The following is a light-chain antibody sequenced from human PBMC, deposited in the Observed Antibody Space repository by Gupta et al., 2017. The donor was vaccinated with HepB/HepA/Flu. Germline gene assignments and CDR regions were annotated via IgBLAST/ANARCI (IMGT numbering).Light chain of an antibody. CDR2: GAS. V-gene: IGKV3-15*01. Sequence: ETVMTQFPATLSVSLGESATLSCRASQTVGRNLAWYQHKSGQAPVLLIYGASTRVTGVPDRFSGSGSQTEFTLTISSLQSEDLAIYYCQQYNDWPRTFGQGTRVEIE. CDR3: QQYNDWPRT. CDR1: QTVGRN. J-gene: IGKJ1*01.